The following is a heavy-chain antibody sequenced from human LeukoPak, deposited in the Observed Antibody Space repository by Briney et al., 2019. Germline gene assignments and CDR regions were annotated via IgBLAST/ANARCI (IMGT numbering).Heavy chain of an antibody. CDR3: ARGGGIVVVPAAIWGFDP. CDR2: INHSGST. D-gene: IGHD2-2*02. V-gene: IGHV4-34*01. CDR1: GESFSGYY. Sequence: SETLSLTCAVYGESFSGYYWSWIRQPPGKGLEWIGEINHSGSTNYNPSLKRRVTISVDTSKNQFSLKLSSVTAADTAVYYCARGGGIVVVPAAIWGFDPWGQGTLVTVSS. J-gene: IGHJ5*02.